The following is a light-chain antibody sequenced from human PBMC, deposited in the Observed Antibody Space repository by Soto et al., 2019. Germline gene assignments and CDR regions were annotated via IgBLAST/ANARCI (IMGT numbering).Light chain of an antibody. CDR2: DVN. CDR1: SSNIGGNS. Sequence: QDVVTQPPSVSAAPGQKVTISCSGSSSNIGGNSVSWYQQLPGTAPKLLIYDVNKRPSGIPDRFSGSKSGTSATLGITGFQTGDEADYYCGSWDSSLSAYVFGTGTKLTVL. J-gene: IGLJ1*01. V-gene: IGLV1-51*01. CDR3: GSWDSSLSAYV.